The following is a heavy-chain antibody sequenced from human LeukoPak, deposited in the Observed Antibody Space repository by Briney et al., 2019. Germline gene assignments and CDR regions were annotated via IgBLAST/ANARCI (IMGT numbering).Heavy chain of an antibody. CDR2: IWHDGSNK. Sequence: PGRSLRLSCAASGFTFSNYGMHWVRQAPGKGLEWVAVIWHDGSNKYYADSVKGRFTISRDNSKNTLYLQMNSLRAEDTAVYYGANNFDYRGQGTLVTVSS. CDR3: ANNFDY. V-gene: IGHV3-33*06. J-gene: IGHJ4*02. CDR1: GFTFSNYG.